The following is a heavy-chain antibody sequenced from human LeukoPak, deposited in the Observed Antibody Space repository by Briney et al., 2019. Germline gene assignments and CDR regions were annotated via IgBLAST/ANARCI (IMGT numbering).Heavy chain of an antibody. J-gene: IGHJ4*02. CDR2: IYHGGNT. CDR1: GGSFSGFY. D-gene: IGHD6-13*01. V-gene: IGHV4-34*01. CDR3: ASALPFQLVH. Sequence: SETLSLTCAVYGGSFSGFYWTWIRQPPGKGLEWIGEIYHGGNTNYNPSLKSRVTISVDKSKNQFSLKLSSVTAADTAVYYCASALPFQLVHWGQGTLVTVSS.